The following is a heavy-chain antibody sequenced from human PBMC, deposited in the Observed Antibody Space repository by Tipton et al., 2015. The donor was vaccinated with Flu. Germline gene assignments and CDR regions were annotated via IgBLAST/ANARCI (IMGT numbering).Heavy chain of an antibody. CDR1: GFSLSDYW. CDR2: INSDGRTT. Sequence: SLRLSCAASGFSLSDYWMHWVRQVPGKGLVWVSRINSDGRTTIYADSVKGRFTISRDNAKNTLYLQMDSLRADDTAVYYCAKDTRMATIDYWGQGTLVTVSS. V-gene: IGHV3-74*01. CDR3: AKDTRMATIDY. D-gene: IGHD5-12*01. J-gene: IGHJ4*02.